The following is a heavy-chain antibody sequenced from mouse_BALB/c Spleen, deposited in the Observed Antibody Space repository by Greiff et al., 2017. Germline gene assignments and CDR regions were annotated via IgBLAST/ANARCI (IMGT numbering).Heavy chain of an antibody. J-gene: IGHJ4*01. CDR2: IYPGNSDT. V-gene: IGHV1-5*01. D-gene: IGHD2-1*01. CDR3: TRGNYVGYAMDY. CDR1: GYTFTSYW. Sequence: VQLQQSGTVLARPGASVKMSCKASGYTFTSYWMHWVKQRPGQGLEWIGAIYPGNSDTSYNQKFKGKAKLTAVTSTSTAYMELSSLTNEDSAVYYCTRGNYVGYAMDYWGQGTSVTVSS.